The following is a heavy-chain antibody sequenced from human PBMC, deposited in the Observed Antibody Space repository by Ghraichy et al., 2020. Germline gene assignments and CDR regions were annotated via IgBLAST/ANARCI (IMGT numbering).Heavy chain of an antibody. D-gene: IGHD1-1*01. J-gene: IGHJ6*02. CDR1: GFSFSNHA. V-gene: IGHV3-23*01. CDR3: AKTMASFGNDGLNV. Sequence: WGSLRLSCAASGFSFSNHAMTWVRQAPGKGLEWVSIIRGGGGVTFYADSVEGRFTISRDNSKNTLYLQMNSLRAEDTAVYYCAKTMASFGNDGLNVWGQGTTVTVSS. CDR2: IRGGGGVT.